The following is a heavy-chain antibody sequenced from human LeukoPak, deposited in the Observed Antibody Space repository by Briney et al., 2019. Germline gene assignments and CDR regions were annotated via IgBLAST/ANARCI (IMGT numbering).Heavy chain of an antibody. D-gene: IGHD2-21*01. V-gene: IGHV1-2*02. CDR2: INPNSGGT. CDR1: GYTFTDYY. J-gene: IGHJ3*02. CDR3: AVLGPAIPDDAFDI. Sequence: GASVKLSCKASGYTFTDYYMHWVRQAPGQGLEWVGWINPNSGGTNYAQNFQGRVTMTRDTSVNTAYMELGRLRADDTAMYYCAVLGPAIPDDAFDIWGQGTMVTVSS.